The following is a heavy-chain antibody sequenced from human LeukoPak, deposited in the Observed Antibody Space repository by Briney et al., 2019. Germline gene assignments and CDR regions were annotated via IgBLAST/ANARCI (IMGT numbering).Heavy chain of an antibody. D-gene: IGHD3-3*01. CDR1: GYTFTGYY. CDR2: INPNSGGT. CDR3: AREVDFWSGYYQNWFDP. J-gene: IGHJ5*02. Sequence: ATVKVSCKACGYTFTGYYVHWVRQAPGQGLEWMGWINPNSGGTNYAQKFQGRVTMTRDTSISTAYMELSRLRSDDTAVYYCAREVDFWSGYYQNWFDPWGQGTLVTVSS. V-gene: IGHV1-2*02.